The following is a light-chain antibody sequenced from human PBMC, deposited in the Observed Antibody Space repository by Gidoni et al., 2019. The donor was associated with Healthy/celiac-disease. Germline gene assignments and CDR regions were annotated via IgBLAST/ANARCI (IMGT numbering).Light chain of an antibody. J-gene: IGKJ3*01. V-gene: IGKV4-1*01. CDR1: QSVLYSSNNKNY. CDR2: WAS. CDR3: QQYYSTRFT. Sequence: DIVMTQSPDSLAVSLGERATINCKSSQSVLYSSNNKNYLSWYQQKPGQPPKLLMYWASPRESGVPDRFSGSGSGTDFTLTISSLQAEDVAVYYCQQYYSTRFTFGPGTKVDIK.